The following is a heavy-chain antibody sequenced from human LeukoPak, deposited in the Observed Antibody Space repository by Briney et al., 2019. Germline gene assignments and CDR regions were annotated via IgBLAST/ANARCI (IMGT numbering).Heavy chain of an antibody. CDR3: ARYSYCSSTSCYNHYYYYYMDV. CDR1: GGSISSGSYY. Sequence: SQTLSHTCTVSGGSISSGSYYWSWIRQPAGKGLEWIGRIYTSGSTNYNPSLKSRVTISVDTSKNQFSLKLSSVTAADTAVYYCARYSYCSSTSCYNHYYYYYMDVWGKGTTVTVSS. J-gene: IGHJ6*03. V-gene: IGHV4-61*02. CDR2: IYTSGST. D-gene: IGHD2-2*02.